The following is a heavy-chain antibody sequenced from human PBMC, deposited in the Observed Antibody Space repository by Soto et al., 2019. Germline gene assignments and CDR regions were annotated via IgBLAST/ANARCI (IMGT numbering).Heavy chain of an antibody. D-gene: IGHD2-21*01. CDR1: GFTFSDYG. V-gene: IGHV3-33*06. Sequence: QVQLVESGGGVVQPGRSLRLSCAASGFTFSDYGMHWVRQAPGKGLEWVAVIWYDGSNKYYADSVKGRFTISRDNSKNTLYLQMNSLRAEDTAVYYCAKDIEVGAAIYYYYGMDVWGQGTTVTVSS. CDR3: AKDIEVGAAIYYYYGMDV. J-gene: IGHJ6*02. CDR2: IWYDGSNK.